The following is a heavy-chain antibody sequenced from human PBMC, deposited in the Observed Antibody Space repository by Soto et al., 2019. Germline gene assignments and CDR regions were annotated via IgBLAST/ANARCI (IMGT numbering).Heavy chain of an antibody. Sequence: GASVKVSCKASGYTFTGYYMHWVRQAPGQGLEWMGWINPNSGGTNYAQKFQGRVTMTRDTSISTAYMELSRLRSDDTAVYYCAKXPYDFWSGYKTLYYFDYWGQGTLVTVSS. CDR2: INPNSGGT. J-gene: IGHJ4*02. CDR1: GYTFTGYY. D-gene: IGHD3-3*01. V-gene: IGHV1-2*02. CDR3: AKXPYDFWSGYKTLYYFDY.